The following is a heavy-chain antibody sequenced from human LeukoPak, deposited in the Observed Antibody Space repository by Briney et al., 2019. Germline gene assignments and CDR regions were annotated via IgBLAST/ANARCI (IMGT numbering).Heavy chain of an antibody. CDR3: ASVMGGYNWFDP. V-gene: IGHV1-2*02. J-gene: IGHJ5*02. Sequence: ASVKVSCKASGYTFTVYYMHWVRQAPGQGLEWMGWINPNSGGTNYAQKFQGRVTMTRDTSISTAYMELSRLRSDDTAVYYCASVMGGYNWFDPWGQGTLVTVSS. CDR2: INPNSGGT. D-gene: IGHD1-26*01. CDR1: GYTFTVYY.